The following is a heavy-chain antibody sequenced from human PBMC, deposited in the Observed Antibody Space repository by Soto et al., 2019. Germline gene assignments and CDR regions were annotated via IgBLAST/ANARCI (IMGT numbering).Heavy chain of an antibody. V-gene: IGHV1-18*04. CDR2: ISAYNGNT. CDR1: GYTFTSYG. Sequence: ASVKVSCKASGYTFTSYGISWVRQAPGQGLEWMGWISAYNGNTNYAQKPQGRVTMTTDTSTSTAYMELRSLRSDDTAVYYCARELGYCSSTSCPTNDYWGQGTLVTVSS. CDR3: ARELGYCSSTSCPTNDY. D-gene: IGHD2-2*01. J-gene: IGHJ4*02.